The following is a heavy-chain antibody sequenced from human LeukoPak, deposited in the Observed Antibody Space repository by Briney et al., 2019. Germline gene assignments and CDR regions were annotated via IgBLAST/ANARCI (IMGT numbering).Heavy chain of an antibody. D-gene: IGHD5-24*01. CDR3: AKGEEIDY. CDR2: ISYDGSNK. CDR1: GFTFSSYG. J-gene: IGHJ4*02. V-gene: IGHV3-30*18. Sequence: GGSLRLSCAASGFTFSSYGMHWVRQAPGKGLEWVAVISYDGSNKYYADSVKGRFTISRDNSKNTLYLQMNSLRAEDTAMYYCAKGEEIDYWGQGTLVTVSS.